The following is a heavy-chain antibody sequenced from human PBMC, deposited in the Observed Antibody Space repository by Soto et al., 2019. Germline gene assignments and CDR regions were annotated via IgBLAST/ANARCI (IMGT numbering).Heavy chain of an antibody. V-gene: IGHV3-30-3*01. J-gene: IGHJ4*02. CDR2: ISYDGSNK. CDR1: GFTFSSYA. Sequence: QVQLVESGGGVVQPGRSLRLSCAASGFTFSSYAMHWVRQAPVKGLEWVAVISYDGSNKYYADSVKGRFTISRDNSKNTLYLQMNSLRAEDTAVYYCARDGFVVVTALYYFDYWGQGTLVTVSS. CDR3: ARDGFVVVTALYYFDY. D-gene: IGHD2-21*02.